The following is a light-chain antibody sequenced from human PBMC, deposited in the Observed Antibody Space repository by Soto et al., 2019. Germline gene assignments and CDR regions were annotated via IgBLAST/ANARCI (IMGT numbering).Light chain of an antibody. CDR3: QSYDSSLGDRI. CDR1: NSNIGAGYD. CDR2: GNS. J-gene: IGLJ2*01. V-gene: IGLV1-40*01. Sequence: QSVLTQPPSVSGAPGQSVTISCTGSNSNIGAGYDVHWYQQPPGTAPKLLIQGNSYRPSGVPDRFSGSKSGTYASLAITGLHADDEADYYCQSYDSSLGDRIFGGGTKLTVL.